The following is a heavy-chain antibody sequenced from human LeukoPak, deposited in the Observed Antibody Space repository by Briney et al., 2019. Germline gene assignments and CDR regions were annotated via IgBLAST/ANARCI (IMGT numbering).Heavy chain of an antibody. Sequence: ASVKVSCKASGYTFTSYYMHWVRQAPGQGLEWMGIINPSGGSTSYAQKFQGRVTMTRDTSTSTVYTELSSLRSEDTAVYYCARDLEDIVVVPAGPPTVTPGYWGQGTLVTVSS. CDR3: ARDLEDIVVVPAGPPTVTPGY. D-gene: IGHD2-2*01. J-gene: IGHJ4*02. CDR1: GYTFTSYY. CDR2: INPSGGST. V-gene: IGHV1-46*01.